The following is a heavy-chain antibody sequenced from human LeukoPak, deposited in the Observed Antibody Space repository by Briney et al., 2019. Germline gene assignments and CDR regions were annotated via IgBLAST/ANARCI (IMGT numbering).Heavy chain of an antibody. V-gene: IGHV2-5*01. CDR2: IYWNDDK. CDR1: GFSLSTSGVG. J-gene: IGHJ4*02. Sequence: SGPTLVKPTQPLTLTCTFSGFSLSTSGVGVGWIRQPPGKALEWLAVIYWNDDKRYSPSLKSRLTITKDTSKNQVVLTMTNMDPVDTATYYCALSRGYFDYWGQGTLVTVSS. CDR3: ALSRGYFDY. D-gene: IGHD5-24*01.